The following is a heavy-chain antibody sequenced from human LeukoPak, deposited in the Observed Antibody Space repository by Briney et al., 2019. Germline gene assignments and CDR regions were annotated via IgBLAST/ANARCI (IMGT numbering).Heavy chain of an antibody. Sequence: ASVKVSCKASGYTFTSYAMHWVRQAPGQRLEWMGWINAGNGNTKYSQEFQGRVTITRDTSASTAYMELSSLRSEDMAVYYCARDIGLRLGELSFIGAQNAFDIWGQGTMVTVSS. J-gene: IGHJ3*02. CDR2: INAGNGNT. CDR1: GYTFTSYA. CDR3: ARDIGLRLGELSFIGAQNAFDI. D-gene: IGHD3-16*02. V-gene: IGHV1-3*03.